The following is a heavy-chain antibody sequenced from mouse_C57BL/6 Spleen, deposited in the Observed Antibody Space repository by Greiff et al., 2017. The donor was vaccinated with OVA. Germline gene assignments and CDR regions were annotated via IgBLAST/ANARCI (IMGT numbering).Heavy chain of an antibody. CDR1: GYTFTSYW. V-gene: IGHV1-52*01. D-gene: IGHD1-1*01. J-gene: IGHJ4*01. CDR3: ARFGYYVSSFYAMDY. Sequence: QVQLQQPGAELVRPGSSVKLSCKASGYTFTSYWMHWVKQRPIQGLEWIGNIDPSDSETHYNQKFKDKATLTVDKSSSTAYMQLSSLTSEASAVYFCARFGYYVSSFYAMDYWGQGTSVTVSS. CDR2: IDPSDSET.